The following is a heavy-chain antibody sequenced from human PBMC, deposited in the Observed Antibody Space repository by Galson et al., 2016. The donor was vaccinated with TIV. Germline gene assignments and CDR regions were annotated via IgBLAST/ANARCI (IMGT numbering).Heavy chain of an antibody. D-gene: IGHD3-3*01. Sequence: TLSLTCAVYGGSFNRYYWTWIRQPPGKGLEWIGQINHSGSTKYNPSLKSRGTISVDTSKNQFSLKLTSVTAADTAVYYCSSPFPGGDDFGSAYYDAFDIWGQGTRVTVSS. V-gene: IGHV4-34*01. CDR1: GGSFNRYY. CDR2: INHSGST. CDR3: SSPFPGGDDFGSAYYDAFDI. J-gene: IGHJ3*02.